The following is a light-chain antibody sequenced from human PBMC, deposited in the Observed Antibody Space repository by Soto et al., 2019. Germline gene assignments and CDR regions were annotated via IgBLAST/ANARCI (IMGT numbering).Light chain of an antibody. J-gene: IGLJ1*01. V-gene: IGLV2-14*03. CDR1: SSDVGSYDY. CDR2: DVN. Sequence: QSELTQPASVSGSPGQSITFSCTGTSSDVGSYDYVSWHQQHPGKAPKLIIYDVNNRPSGVPSRFSGSKSGNTASLIISGLQTEDEADYYCCANSSSGTHVFGTGTKVPVL. CDR3: CANSSSGTHV.